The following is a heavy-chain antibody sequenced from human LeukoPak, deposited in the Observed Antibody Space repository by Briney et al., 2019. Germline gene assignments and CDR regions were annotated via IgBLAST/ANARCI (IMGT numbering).Heavy chain of an antibody. V-gene: IGHV3-64*01. Sequence: GGSLRLSCAASGFTFSSYAMHWVRQAPGKGLEYVSVISSKGGSPYYANSVKGRFTISRDNSKNTLYLQMGSLRAEDMAVYYCARGGLLWFGELSGYWGQGTLVTVST. CDR2: ISSKGGSP. D-gene: IGHD3-10*01. J-gene: IGHJ4*02. CDR3: ARGGLLWFGELSGY. CDR1: GFTFSSYA.